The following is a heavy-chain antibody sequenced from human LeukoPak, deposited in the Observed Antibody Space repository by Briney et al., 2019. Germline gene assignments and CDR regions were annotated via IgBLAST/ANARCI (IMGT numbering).Heavy chain of an antibody. CDR3: AKDMWVVVPAAILEGTPAQYYYYYMDV. CDR1: GFTFDDYA. V-gene: IGHV3-9*01. J-gene: IGHJ6*03. D-gene: IGHD2-2*02. CDR2: ISWNSGSI. Sequence: PGRSLRLSCAASGFTFDDYAMHWVRQAPGKGLEWVSGISWNSGSIGYADSVKGRFTISRDNAKNSLYLQMNSLRAEDTALYYCAKDMWVVVPAAILEGTPAQYYYYYMDVWGKGTTVTVSS.